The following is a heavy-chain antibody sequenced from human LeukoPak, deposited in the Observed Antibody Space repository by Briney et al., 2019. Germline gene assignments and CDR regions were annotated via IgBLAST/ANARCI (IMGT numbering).Heavy chain of an antibody. CDR2: IWYGGSNK. Sequence: GGSLRLSCAASGFTFSNYGMHWVRQAPGKGLEWVAVIWYGGSNKYYADSVKGRFTISRDNSKDTVYLQMSSPRAEDTAVYYCARDRDYDRGYYFDYWGQGTLVTVSS. V-gene: IGHV3-33*08. CDR3: ARDRDYDRGYYFDY. J-gene: IGHJ4*02. D-gene: IGHD3-22*01. CDR1: GFTFSNYG.